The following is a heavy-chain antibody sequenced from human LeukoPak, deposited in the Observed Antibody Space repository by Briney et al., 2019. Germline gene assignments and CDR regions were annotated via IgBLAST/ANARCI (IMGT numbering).Heavy chain of an antibody. Sequence: ESSETLSLTCTVSGGSISNSNYYWGWIRQPPGKGLEWIGSIYYSGSTYYNPSLKSRVTISVDTSKNQFSLKLSSVTAADTAVYYCARHWSIHPDFWAFFDYWGQGTLVTVSS. D-gene: IGHD3-3*01. CDR3: ARHWSIHPDFWAFFDY. CDR2: IYYSGST. J-gene: IGHJ4*02. CDR1: GGSISNSNYY. V-gene: IGHV4-39*01.